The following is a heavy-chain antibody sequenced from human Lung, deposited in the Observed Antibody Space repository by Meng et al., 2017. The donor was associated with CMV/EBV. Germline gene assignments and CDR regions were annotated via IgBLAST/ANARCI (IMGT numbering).Heavy chain of an antibody. CDR3: ASQDIVVVPAAIRNYYYYGMDV. CDR1: GFTFSSYG. D-gene: IGHD2-2*02. J-gene: IGHJ6*02. CDR2: IRYDGSNK. V-gene: IGHV3-30*02. Sequence: SCAASGFTFSSYGMHWVRQAPGKGLEWVAFIRYDGSNKYYADSVKGRFTISRDNSKNTLYLQMNSLRAEDTAVYYCASQDIVVVPAAIRNYYYYGMDVWGQGTTDTVSS.